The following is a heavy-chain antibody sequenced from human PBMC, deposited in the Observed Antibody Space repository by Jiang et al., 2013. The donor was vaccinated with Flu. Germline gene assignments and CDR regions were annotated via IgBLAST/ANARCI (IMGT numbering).Heavy chain of an antibody. V-gene: IGHV3-30*18. CDR3: AKDSPDGNWGSGYFDY. D-gene: IGHD7-27*01. Sequence: SGGGVVQPGRSLRLSCAASGFTFSSYGMHWVRQAPGKGLEWVAVISYDGSNKYYADSVKGRFTISRDNSKNTLYLQMNSLRAEDTAVYYCAKDSPDGNWGSGYFDYWGQGTLVTVSS. CDR2: ISYDGSNK. J-gene: IGHJ4*02. CDR1: GFTFSSYG.